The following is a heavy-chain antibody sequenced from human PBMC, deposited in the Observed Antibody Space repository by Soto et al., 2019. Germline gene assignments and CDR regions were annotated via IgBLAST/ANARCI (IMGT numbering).Heavy chain of an antibody. D-gene: IGHD3-10*01. V-gene: IGHV4-59*01. CDR2: IYYSGST. J-gene: IGHJ4*02. CDR1: GGSISSYY. Sequence: SETLSLTCTVSGGSISSYYWSWIRQPPGKGLEWIGYIYYSGSTNYNPSLKSRVTISVDTSKNQFSLKLSSVTAADTAVYYCALGSGSYSGYWGQGTLVTVSS. CDR3: ALGSGSYSGY.